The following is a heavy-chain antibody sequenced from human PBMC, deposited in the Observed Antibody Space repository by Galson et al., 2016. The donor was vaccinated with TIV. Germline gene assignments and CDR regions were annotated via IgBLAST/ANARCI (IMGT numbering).Heavy chain of an antibody. CDR3: TRDVTVLPETTDYYYYYVDV. D-gene: IGHD4-17*01. Sequence: ETLSLTCTVSGASISSYYWTWIRQPPGKGLEWMGYIYYSGYTNYNPSLKSRVTISVDRSKNQFSLKLNSVTAADTAVYFCTRDVTVLPETTDYYYYYVDVWGKGTMVTVSS. V-gene: IGHV4-59*01. CDR1: GASISSYY. CDR2: IYYSGYT. J-gene: IGHJ6*03.